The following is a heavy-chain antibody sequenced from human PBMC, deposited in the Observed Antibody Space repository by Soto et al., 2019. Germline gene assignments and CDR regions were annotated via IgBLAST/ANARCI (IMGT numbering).Heavy chain of an antibody. D-gene: IGHD2-15*01. CDR1: TFTFSDFG. CDR2: ISYDGSDQ. Sequence: QVQVEEFGGGVVQPGRSLRLSCAGPTFTFSDFGFHWVLQAPGKGLEWVAMISYDGSDQYYGDSVQGRFTIYRDDSKNTVYLQMNSLRAEDTAMYYCAKSTYCNGGSCFTQYLVPGTLVTVSS. V-gene: IGHV3-30*18. J-gene: IGHJ4*02. CDR3: AKSTYCNGGSCFTQY.